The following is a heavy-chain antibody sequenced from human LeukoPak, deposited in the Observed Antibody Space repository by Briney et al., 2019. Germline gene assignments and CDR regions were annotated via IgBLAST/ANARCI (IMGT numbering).Heavy chain of an antibody. CDR3: ARAPWGIAARWGWFDP. J-gene: IGHJ5*02. CDR2: IYHSGST. V-gene: IGHV4-4*02. D-gene: IGHD6-6*01. CDR1: GGSISSSNW. Sequence: PSETLSLTCAVSGGSISSSNWWSWVRQPPGKGLEWIGEIYHSGSTNYNPSLKSRVTISVDTSKNQFSLKLSSVTAADTAVYYCARAPWGIAARWGWFDPWGQGTLVTVSS.